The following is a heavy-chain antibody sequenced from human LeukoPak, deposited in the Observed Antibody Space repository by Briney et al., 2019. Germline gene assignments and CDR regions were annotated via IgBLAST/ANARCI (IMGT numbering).Heavy chain of an antibody. CDR2: ISYDGSNK. CDR3: ARDRSSSWYESHAFDI. V-gene: IGHV3-30*04. J-gene: IGHJ3*02. CDR1: GFTFSSYA. Sequence: GGSLRLSCAASGFTFSSYAMHWVRQAPGKGLEWVAVISYDGSNKYYADSVKGRSTISRDNSKNTLYLQMNSLRAEDTAVYYCARDRSSSWYESHAFDIWGQGTMVTVSS. D-gene: IGHD6-13*01.